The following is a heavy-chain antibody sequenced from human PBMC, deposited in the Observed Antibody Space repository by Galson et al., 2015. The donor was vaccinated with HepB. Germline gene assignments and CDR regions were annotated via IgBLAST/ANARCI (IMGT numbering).Heavy chain of an antibody. D-gene: IGHD6-19*01. J-gene: IGHJ4*02. CDR1: GFTFSSYA. CDR2: ISYDGSNK. Sequence: SLRLSCAASGFTFSSYAMHWVRQAPGKGLEWVAVISYDGSNKYYADSVKGRFTISRDNSKNTLYLQMNSLRAEDTAVYYCARDQGYSSGLDYWGQGTLVTVSS. V-gene: IGHV3-30*04. CDR3: ARDQGYSSGLDY.